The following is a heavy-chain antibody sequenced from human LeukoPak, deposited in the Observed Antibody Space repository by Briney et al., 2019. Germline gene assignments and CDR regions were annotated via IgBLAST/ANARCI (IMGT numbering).Heavy chain of an antibody. Sequence: KTSETLSLTCAVYGGSFGGYYWSWIRQPPGKGLEWIGEINHSGSTDYNPSLKSRVTISVDTSKNQFSLKLSSVTAADTAVYYCARWFDPWGQGTLVTVSS. CDR2: INHSGST. CDR3: ARWFDP. V-gene: IGHV4-34*01. CDR1: GGSFGGYY. J-gene: IGHJ5*02.